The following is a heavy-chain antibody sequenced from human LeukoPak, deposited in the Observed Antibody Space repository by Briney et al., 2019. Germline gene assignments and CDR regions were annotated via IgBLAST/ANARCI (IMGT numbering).Heavy chain of an antibody. J-gene: IGHJ1*01. Sequence: PSETLSLTCAVYGGSFSGYYWRWIRQPPGKGLELIGEINHSGSTNYNSSLKSRVTILVDTSKNQFFLKLSSVTAADTAVYYCARGHSPVTTKVSYFQHWGQGTLVTVSS. CDR1: GGSFSGYY. CDR2: INHSGST. V-gene: IGHV4-34*01. D-gene: IGHD4-17*01. CDR3: ARGHSPVTTKVSYFQH.